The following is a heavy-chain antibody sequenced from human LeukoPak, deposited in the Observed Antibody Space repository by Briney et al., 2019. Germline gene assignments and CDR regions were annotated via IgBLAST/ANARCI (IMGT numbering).Heavy chain of an antibody. Sequence: ASVKVSCKASGYTFNSYGISWVRQAPGQGLEWMGWISTYNGNTKYAQKLQGRVTMTTDTSTSTAYMELRSLRSDDTAVYYCARNFCSSSWCDFDYWGQGTLVTVSS. CDR1: GYTFNSYG. D-gene: IGHD6-13*01. CDR2: ISTYNGNT. J-gene: IGHJ4*02. V-gene: IGHV1-18*01. CDR3: ARNFCSSSWCDFDY.